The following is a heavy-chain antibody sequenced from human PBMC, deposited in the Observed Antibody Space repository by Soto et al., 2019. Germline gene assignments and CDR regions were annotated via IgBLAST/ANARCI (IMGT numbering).Heavy chain of an antibody. J-gene: IGHJ5*02. CDR1: GFIFSSYA. CDR3: ARARYSTTWYAGFDP. D-gene: IGHD6-13*01. Sequence: GGSLRLSCAASGFIFSSYAMHWVRQAPGKGLEWVAVISYGGRNQYYADSVKGRFSISRDNPTNTLYLQMNSLRVEDTAVYYCARARYSTTWYAGFDPWGQGILVTVSS. V-gene: IGHV3-30*04. CDR2: ISYGGRNQ.